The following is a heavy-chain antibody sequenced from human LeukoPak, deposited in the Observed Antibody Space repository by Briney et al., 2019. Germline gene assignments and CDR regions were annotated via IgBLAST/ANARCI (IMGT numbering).Heavy chain of an antibody. V-gene: IGHV3-13*04. CDR1: GFTFSSHD. CDR3: VRATSGYDY. Sequence: GGSLRLSCAASGFTFSSHDMHWVRHSTGKGLEWVSSIDTAGDTYYSGSVKGRFTISRENARNSLYLQVNSLRVGDTAVYYCVRATSGYDYWGQGTLVTVSS. D-gene: IGHD3-22*01. CDR2: IDTAGDT. J-gene: IGHJ4*02.